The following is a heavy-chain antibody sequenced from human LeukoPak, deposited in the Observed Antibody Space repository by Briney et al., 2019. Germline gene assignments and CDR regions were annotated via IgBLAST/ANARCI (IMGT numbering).Heavy chain of an antibody. CDR2: ISWNSGSI. V-gene: IGHV3-9*01. D-gene: IGHD6-19*01. CDR1: GFTFDDYA. J-gene: IGHJ4*02. CDR3: AKAGSSGPVPYFDY. Sequence: PGGSLRLSCAASGFTFDDYAMHWVRHAPGKGLEWVSGISWNSGSIGYADSVKGRFTISRDNAKNSLYLQMNSLRAEDTALYYCAKAGSSGPVPYFDYWGQGTLVTVSS.